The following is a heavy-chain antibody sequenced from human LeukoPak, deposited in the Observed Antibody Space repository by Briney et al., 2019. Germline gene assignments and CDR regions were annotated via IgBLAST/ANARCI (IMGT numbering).Heavy chain of an antibody. D-gene: IGHD3-22*01. CDR3: ARGRQDVTMIVVVMTAVSYYLDV. V-gene: IGHV4-34*01. CDR1: GGSFSGYY. CDR2: MNPSGST. Sequence: SETLSLTCAVYGGSFSGYYWTWIRQTPEKGLDWMGEMNPSGSTNYNPSLKSRVTISVDTSKNQFSLELSSVTAADTAVYYCARGRQDVTMIVVVMTAVSYYLDVWGKGTTVTVS. J-gene: IGHJ6*03.